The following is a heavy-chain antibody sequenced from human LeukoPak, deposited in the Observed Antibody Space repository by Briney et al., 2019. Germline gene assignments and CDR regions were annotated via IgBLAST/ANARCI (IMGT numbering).Heavy chain of an antibody. D-gene: IGHD2-15*01. CDR2: IRYDGSNK. J-gene: IGHJ4*02. V-gene: IGHV3-30*02. CDR1: GFTFSSYG. Sequence: GGSLRLSCAASGFTFSSYGMHWVRQAPGKGLEWGAFIRYDGSNKYYADSVKGRFTISRDNSKNTLYLQMNSLRAEDTAVYYCASIVVVAADAKNDYWGQGTLVTVSS. CDR3: ASIVVVAADAKNDY.